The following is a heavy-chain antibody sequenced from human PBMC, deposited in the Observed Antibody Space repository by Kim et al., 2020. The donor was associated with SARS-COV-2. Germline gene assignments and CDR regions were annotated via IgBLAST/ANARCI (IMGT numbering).Heavy chain of an antibody. J-gene: IGHJ3*02. Sequence: FTISRDNSKNTLYLQMNSLRAEDTAVYYCAKDLSDIVVVVAATAFDAFDIWGQGTMVTVSS. CDR3: AKDLSDIVVVVAATAFDAFDI. V-gene: IGHV3-23*01. D-gene: IGHD2-15*01.